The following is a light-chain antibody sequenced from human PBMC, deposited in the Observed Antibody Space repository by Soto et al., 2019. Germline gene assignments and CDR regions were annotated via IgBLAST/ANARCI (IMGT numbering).Light chain of an antibody. J-gene: IGLJ1*01. CDR1: NSDVGGYNY. CDR2: EVS. V-gene: IGLV2-8*01. Sequence: QSVLTQPASVSGSPGQSITISCTGTNSDVGGYNYVSWYQQYPGKAPKLMIYEVSKRPSGVPDRLSGFKYGNTASLTVSGLQAEDEADYYCSSYAGNSRYVFGTGTKVTVL. CDR3: SSYAGNSRYV.